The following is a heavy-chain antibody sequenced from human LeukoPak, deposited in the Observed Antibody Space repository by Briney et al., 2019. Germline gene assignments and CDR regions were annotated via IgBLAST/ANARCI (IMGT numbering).Heavy chain of an antibody. V-gene: IGHV6-1*01. D-gene: IGHD6-13*01. J-gene: IGHJ4*02. CDR1: GDSVSSNSAA. CDR2: TYYRSKWYN. CDR3: ARTKGLKDGIAATDY. Sequence: SQTLSLTCAISGDSVSSNSAAWNWIRQSPSRGPEWLGRTYYRSKWYNDYAVSVKSRITINPDTSKNQFSLQLSSVTPEDTAVYYCARTKGLKDGIAATDYWGQGTLVTVSS.